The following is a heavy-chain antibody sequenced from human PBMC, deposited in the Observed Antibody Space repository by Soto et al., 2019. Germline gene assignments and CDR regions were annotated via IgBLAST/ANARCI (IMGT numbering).Heavy chain of an antibody. CDR3: VRRLTGVGKLYLDP. CDR2: IGASFAT. D-gene: IGHD3-16*01. CDR1: GFTFNDFA. J-gene: IGHJ5*02. V-gene: IGHV3-23*01. Sequence: EVQLLESGGGLVQPGGSLRLSCTGSGFTFNDFAMTWVRQAPGKGLEWVSSIGASFATYYADSVRGRFTISRDNSNNALYLQMKSLRAEDTALYYCVRRLTGVGKLYLDPWGQGTLVTVSS.